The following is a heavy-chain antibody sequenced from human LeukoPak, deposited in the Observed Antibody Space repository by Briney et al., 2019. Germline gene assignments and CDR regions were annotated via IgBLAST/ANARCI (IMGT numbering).Heavy chain of an antibody. CDR1: GFTLSSFG. Sequence: PGRSLRLSCTASGFTLSSFGMHWVRQAPGKGLEWVAVISDDGSNTYYADSVKGRFTISRDNSKNTLYLQMNSLRAEDTAVYYCAKSPAVDAAFDIWGQGTMVTVSS. J-gene: IGHJ3*02. CDR3: AKSPAVDAAFDI. CDR2: ISDDGSNT. D-gene: IGHD4-23*01. V-gene: IGHV3-30*18.